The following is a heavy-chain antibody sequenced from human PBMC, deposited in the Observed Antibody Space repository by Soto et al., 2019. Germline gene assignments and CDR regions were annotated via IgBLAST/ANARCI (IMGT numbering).Heavy chain of an antibody. CDR2: ISYDGSNK. D-gene: IGHD2-2*01. CDR3: ARSKYCSSTSCYPKQIYYYYGMDV. V-gene: IGHV3-30-3*01. J-gene: IGHJ6*02. CDR1: GCTFSSYA. Sequence: SGGSQRLSCAASGCTFSSYAVHWVRQAPGKGLEWVAVISYDGSNKYYADSVKGRFTISRDNSKNTLYLQMNSLRAEDTAVYYCARSKYCSSTSCYPKQIYYYYGMDVWGQGTTVTVSS.